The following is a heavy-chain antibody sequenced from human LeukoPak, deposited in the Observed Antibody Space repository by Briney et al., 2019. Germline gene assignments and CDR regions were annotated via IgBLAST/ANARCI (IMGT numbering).Heavy chain of an antibody. V-gene: IGHV1-18*01. CDR2: ISAYNGNT. Sequence: ASVKVSCKASGYTFTSYGISWVRQAPGQGLEWMGWISAYNGNTNYAQKLQGRVIMTTDTSTSTAYMELRSLRSDDTAVYYCARARITMVRGVTYRLIDYWGQGTLVTVSS. J-gene: IGHJ4*02. CDR3: ARARITMVRGVTYRLIDY. D-gene: IGHD3-10*01. CDR1: GYTFTSYG.